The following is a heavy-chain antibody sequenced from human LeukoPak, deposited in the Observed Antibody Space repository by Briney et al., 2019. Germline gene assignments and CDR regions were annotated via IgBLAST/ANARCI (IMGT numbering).Heavy chain of an antibody. D-gene: IGHD1-26*01. CDR1: GFTVSSNY. J-gene: IGHJ6*03. CDR3: ARLQTTSGAYYYYYYMDV. Sequence: PGGSLTLSCAASGFTVSSNYMSWVRQAPGKGLEWVSVIYSGGSTYYADSVKGRFTISRDNSKNTLYLQMNSLRAEDTAVYYCARLQTTSGAYYYYYYMDVWGKGTTVTVSS. CDR2: IYSGGST. V-gene: IGHV3-53*01.